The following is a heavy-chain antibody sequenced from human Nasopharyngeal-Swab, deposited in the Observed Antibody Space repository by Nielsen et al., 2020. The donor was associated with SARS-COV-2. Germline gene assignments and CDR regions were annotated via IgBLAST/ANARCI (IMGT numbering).Heavy chain of an antibody. Sequence: GESLKISCAASGFTFSNAWMSWVRQAPGKGLEWVSGISGSGESTHYADSVKGRFTISRDNSKNSLYLQMNSLRAEDTAVYYCARGCVLTGPTCNYYGMDVWGQGTTVTVSS. CDR3: ARGCVLTGPTCNYYGMDV. D-gene: IGHD3-9*01. CDR1: GFTFSNAW. V-gene: IGHV3-23*01. J-gene: IGHJ6*02. CDR2: ISGSGEST.